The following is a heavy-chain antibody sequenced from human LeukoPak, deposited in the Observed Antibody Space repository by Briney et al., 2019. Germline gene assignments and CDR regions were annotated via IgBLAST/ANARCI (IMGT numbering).Heavy chain of an antibody. Sequence: GGSLRLSCAASGFTFSSYAMSWVRQAPGKGLEWVSAISGSGGSTYYADSVKGRFTISRDNSKNTLYLQMTSLRAEDTAVYYCAKRGPGGSSGWYLFDYWGQGTLVTVSS. CDR3: AKRGPGGSSGWYLFDY. D-gene: IGHD6-19*01. CDR1: GFTFSSYA. J-gene: IGHJ4*02. V-gene: IGHV3-23*01. CDR2: ISGSGGST.